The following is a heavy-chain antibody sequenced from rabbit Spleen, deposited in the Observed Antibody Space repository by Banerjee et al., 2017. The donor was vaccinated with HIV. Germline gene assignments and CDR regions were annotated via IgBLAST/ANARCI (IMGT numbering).Heavy chain of an antibody. CDR2: INTVTANT. CDR1: GIDFSSYYY. J-gene: IGHJ4*01. CDR3: ARDLAGYVGFGYVSYLDL. V-gene: IGHV1S40*01. D-gene: IGHD6-1*01. Sequence: QSLEESGGGLVKPGGTLTLTCKASGIDFSSYYYMCWVRQAPGKGLEWIACINTVTANTYYASWAKGRFTISKTSSTTVTLQVTSLTAADTATYFCARDLAGYVGFGYVSYLDLWGQGTLVTVS.